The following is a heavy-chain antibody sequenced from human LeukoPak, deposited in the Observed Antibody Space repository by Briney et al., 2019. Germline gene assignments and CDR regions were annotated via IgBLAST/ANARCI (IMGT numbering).Heavy chain of an antibody. D-gene: IGHD3-10*01. J-gene: IGHJ4*02. CDR2: IKQDGSEK. CDR1: GFTFSSYW. CDR3: ARALWFGELLPDY. V-gene: IGHV3-7*01. Sequence: PGGSLRLSCAAFGFTFSSYWMSWVRQAPGKGLEWVANIKQDGSEKYYVDSVKGRFTISRDNAKNSLYLQMNSLRAEDTAVYYCARALWFGELLPDYWGQGTLVTVSS.